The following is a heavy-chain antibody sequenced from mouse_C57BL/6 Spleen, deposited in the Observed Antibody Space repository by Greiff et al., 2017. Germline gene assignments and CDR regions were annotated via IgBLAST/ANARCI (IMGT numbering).Heavy chain of an antibody. D-gene: IGHD2-1*01. CDR3: AKQKDYGSYAMDY. J-gene: IGHJ4*01. CDR1: GFSLPSSG. V-gene: IGHV2-9*01. Sequence: LMLVESGPGLVAPSQSLSITCTVSGFSLPSSGVDWVRQPPGKGLEWLGVIWGGGSTHYTSALMSRLSISKDKSKSQVFLKMNSLQTDGTAMYYCAKQKDYGSYAMDYWGQGTSVTVSS. CDR2: IWGGGST.